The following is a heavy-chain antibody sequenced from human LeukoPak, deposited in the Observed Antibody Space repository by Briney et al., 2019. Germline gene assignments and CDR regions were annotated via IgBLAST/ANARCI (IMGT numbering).Heavy chain of an antibody. CDR2: IYYSGST. Sequence: PSETLSLTCNVSGGSISSSSYYWGWIRQPPGKGLEWIGSIYYSGSTYYNSSLKSRITISVDTSKNQFSLKLTSVTAADTAVYYCASDRSGLSFCFWGQGTLVTVSS. D-gene: IGHD3-22*01. CDR3: ASDRSGLSFCF. J-gene: IGHJ4*02. CDR1: GGSISSSSYY. V-gene: IGHV4-39*01.